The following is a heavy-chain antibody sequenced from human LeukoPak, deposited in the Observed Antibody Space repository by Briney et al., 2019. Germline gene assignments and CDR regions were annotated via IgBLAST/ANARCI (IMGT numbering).Heavy chain of an antibody. D-gene: IGHD2-15*01. J-gene: IGHJ4*02. CDR3: ARYSYKHDC. Sequence: GGSLRLSCAASGFTFSSYAMSWVRQAPGKGLEWVANMKEDGSQETYVDSVKGRFTISRDNAKNSLYLQMNNVRAEDTAVYYCARYSYKHDCWGQGTLVTVSS. CDR1: GFTFSSYA. V-gene: IGHV3-7*01. CDR2: MKEDGSQE.